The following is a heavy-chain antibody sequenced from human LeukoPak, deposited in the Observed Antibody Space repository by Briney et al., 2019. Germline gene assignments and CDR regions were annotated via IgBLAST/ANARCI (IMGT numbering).Heavy chain of an antibody. V-gene: IGHV1-2*06. CDR2: INPNSGGT. CDR1: GYTFTGYY. CDR3: ARTQAVGYCSSTSCPYFDY. D-gene: IGHD2-2*01. J-gene: IGHJ4*02. Sequence: ASVKVSCTASGYTFTGYYMHWVRQAPGQGLEWMGRINPNSGGTNYAQKFQGRVTITRDTSASTAYMELSSLRSEDTAVYYCARTQAVGYCSSTSCPYFDYWGQGTLVTVSS.